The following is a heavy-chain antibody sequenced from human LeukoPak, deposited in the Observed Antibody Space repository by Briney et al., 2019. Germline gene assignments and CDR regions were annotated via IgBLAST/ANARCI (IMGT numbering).Heavy chain of an antibody. CDR1: GYSFTSYW. J-gene: IGHJ6*02. D-gene: IGHD3-22*01. V-gene: IGHV5-10-1*01. Sequence: GESLKISCKGSGYSFTSYWISGVRQMPGKGLEWMGRIDPSDSYTNYSPSFQGHVTISADKSISTAYLQWSSLKASDTAMYYCARGGPIPDYYDSSGPMDVWGQGTTVTVSS. CDR2: IDPSDSYT. CDR3: ARGGPIPDYYDSSGPMDV.